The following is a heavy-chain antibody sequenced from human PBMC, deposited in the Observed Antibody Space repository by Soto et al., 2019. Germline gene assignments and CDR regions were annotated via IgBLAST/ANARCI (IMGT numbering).Heavy chain of an antibody. V-gene: IGHV4-61*01. Sequence: QVQLQESGPGLVKPSETLSLTCTVSGDSVSSGFYYWNWIRQPPGKGLEWIGYIYFSGSTNYNPPLTSRLTISLDTSKTQFSLILNSVTAAATALYYCATVRITGTGWHNPYYGMNVWGQGATVIVSS. J-gene: IGHJ6*02. CDR3: ATVRITGTGWHNPYYGMNV. CDR1: GDSVSSGFYY. CDR2: IYFSGST. D-gene: IGHD1-7*01.